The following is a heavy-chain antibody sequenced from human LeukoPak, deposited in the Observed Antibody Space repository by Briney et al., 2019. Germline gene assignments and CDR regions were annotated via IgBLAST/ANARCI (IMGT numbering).Heavy chain of an antibody. CDR2: IYSGGST. V-gene: IGHV3-66*01. CDR3: ASCSTSCYGGHFDY. D-gene: IGHD2-2*01. Sequence: PGGSLRLSCAASGFTVSSNYMSWVRQAPGKGLEWVSVIYSGGSTYYADSVKGRFTISRDNSKNTLYLQMNSLRAEDTAVYYCASCSTSCYGGHFDYWGQGTLVTVSS. J-gene: IGHJ4*02. CDR1: GFTVSSNY.